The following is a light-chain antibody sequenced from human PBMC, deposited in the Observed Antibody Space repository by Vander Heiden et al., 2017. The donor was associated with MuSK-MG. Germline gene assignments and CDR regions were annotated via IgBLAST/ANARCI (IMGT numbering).Light chain of an antibody. V-gene: IGKV3-11*01. Sequence: ETVLTQSPATLSLSPGERATLSCRASQSVSSYLAWYQQKVGQAPRLLIYDASNRATGIPARFSGSGSGTDFTLTISSLEPEDFAVYYCQQRSNWPITFGQGTPMEIK. CDR2: DAS. CDR1: QSVSSY. J-gene: IGKJ5*01. CDR3: QQRSNWPIT.